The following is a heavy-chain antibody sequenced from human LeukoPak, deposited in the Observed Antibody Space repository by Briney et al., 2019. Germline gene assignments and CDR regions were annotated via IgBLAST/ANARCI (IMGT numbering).Heavy chain of an antibody. CDR3: ARQGAAGKYYYYYMDV. J-gene: IGHJ6*03. CDR1: GYIFPIYW. D-gene: IGHD6-13*01. V-gene: IGHV5-51*01. Sequence: GESLKISCQGSGYIFPIYWIGWVRQMPGQGLEWMGIIYPDDSNTIYGPSFQGQVTISADKSINTAYLEWSSLKALDTAIYYCARQGAAGKYYYYYMDVWGKGTTVTASS. CDR2: IYPDDSNT.